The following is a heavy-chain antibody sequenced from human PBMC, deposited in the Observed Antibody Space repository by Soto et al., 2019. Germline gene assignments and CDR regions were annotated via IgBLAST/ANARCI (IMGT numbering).Heavy chain of an antibody. J-gene: IGHJ5*02. D-gene: IGHD6-13*01. V-gene: IGHV1-3*01. Sequence: SVKVSCKASGYTFTSYGIHWVRQAPGQRLEWMGWINAANGDTKYSPKFQGRVTITRDTTASTAYMELSSLRSEDTAVYYCVRRHVSATGIDWFDPWGQGTLVTVSS. CDR1: GYTFTSYG. CDR3: VRRHVSATGIDWFDP. CDR2: INAANGDT.